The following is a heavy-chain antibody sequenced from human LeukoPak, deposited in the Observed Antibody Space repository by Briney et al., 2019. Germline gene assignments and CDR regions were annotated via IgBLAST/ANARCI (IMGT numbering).Heavy chain of an antibody. D-gene: IGHD3-9*01. CDR3: AREAYDVLTSDWFDP. Sequence: SETLSLTCTVSGGSISNYYWSWIRQPPGKPLEWIGYVYYSGSTNANPSLKSRVTISVDTSKNQFSLSLTSVTAADTAMYYCAREAYDVLTSDWFDPWGQGTLVTVSS. J-gene: IGHJ5*02. CDR1: GGSISNYY. V-gene: IGHV4-59*12. CDR2: VYYSGST.